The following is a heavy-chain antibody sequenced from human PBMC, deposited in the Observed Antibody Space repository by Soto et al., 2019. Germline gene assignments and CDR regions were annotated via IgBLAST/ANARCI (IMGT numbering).Heavy chain of an antibody. V-gene: IGHV1-18*01. CDR1: GYTFTSYG. Sequence: ASVKVSCKASGYTFTSYGISWVRQAPGQGLEWMGWISAYNGNTNYAQKLQGRVTMTTDTSTSTAYMELRSLRSDDTAVYYCARDPSKYDSSGYDAFDIWGQGTMVTVSS. CDR2: ISAYNGNT. D-gene: IGHD3-22*01. CDR3: ARDPSKYDSSGYDAFDI. J-gene: IGHJ3*02.